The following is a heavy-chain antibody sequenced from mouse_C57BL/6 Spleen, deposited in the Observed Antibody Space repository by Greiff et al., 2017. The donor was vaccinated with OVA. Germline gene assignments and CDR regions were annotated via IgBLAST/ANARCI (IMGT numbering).Heavy chain of an antibody. CDR2: INPNNGGT. D-gene: IGHD1-1*01. V-gene: IGHV1-22*01. J-gene: IGHJ1*03. Sequence: EVMLVESGPELVKPGASVKMSCKASGYTFTDYNMHWVKQSHGKSLEWIGYINPNNGGTSYNQKFKGKATLTVNKSSSTAYMELRSLTSEDSAVYYCARELYYGSTYWYFDVWGTGTTVTVSS. CDR1: GYTFTDYN. CDR3: ARELYYGSTYWYFDV.